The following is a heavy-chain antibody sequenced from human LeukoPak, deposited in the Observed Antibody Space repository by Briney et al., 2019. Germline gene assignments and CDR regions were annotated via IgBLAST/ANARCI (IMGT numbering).Heavy chain of an antibody. CDR3: ARYHGSWYALDY. D-gene: IGHD6-13*01. V-gene: IGHV3-21*01. J-gene: IGHJ4*02. Sequence: GGSLRLSCAASGFTFSSYSMNWVRQAPGKGLEWVSSISSSSSYIYYADSVKGRFTISRDNAKNSLYLQMNSLRAEDTAVYYCARYHGSWYALDYWGQGTLVTVSS. CDR2: ISSSSSYI. CDR1: GFTFSSYS.